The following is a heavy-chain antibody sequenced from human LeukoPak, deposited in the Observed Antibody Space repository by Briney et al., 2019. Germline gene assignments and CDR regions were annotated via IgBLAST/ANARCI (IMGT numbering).Heavy chain of an antibody. CDR3: AKEGAAAGEAGTFDY. Sequence: PGGSLRLSRAASGFTFSNYNMNWVRQAPGKRLECVSAISGSGGSTYYADSVKGRFTISRDNSKNTLYLQINSLRAEDTAVYYCAKEGAAAGEAGTFDYWGQGTLVTVSS. D-gene: IGHD6-13*01. V-gene: IGHV3-23*01. CDR1: GFTFSNYN. J-gene: IGHJ4*02. CDR2: ISGSGGST.